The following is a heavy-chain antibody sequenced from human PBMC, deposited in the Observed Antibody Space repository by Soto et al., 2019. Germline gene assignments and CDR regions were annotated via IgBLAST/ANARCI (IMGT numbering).Heavy chain of an antibody. V-gene: IGHV4-59*08. CDR1: GGSISSSY. CDR2: FYYSGST. J-gene: IGHJ4*02. Sequence: SETLSLTCTVSGGSISSSYWSWIRQPPGKGLEWIGYFYYSGSTNYNPSLKSRVTISVDTSKNQFSLKLSSVTAADTAVYYCASRTFSSGYYYFDYWGQGTLVTVSS. CDR3: ASRTFSSGYYYFDY. D-gene: IGHD6-19*01.